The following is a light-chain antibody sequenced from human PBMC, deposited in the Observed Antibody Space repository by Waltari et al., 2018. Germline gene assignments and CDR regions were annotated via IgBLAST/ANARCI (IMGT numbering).Light chain of an antibody. CDR1: QSISGL. J-gene: IGKJ1*01. Sequence: DIQMTQSPSTLSASVGDRVTITCRASQSISGLLAWYRQEAGKAPKLLIYEASTLESGVPSRFSGSGSGTEFTLTISGVQPDDVATCYCQQYRTYPWTFGRGTKVEIK. CDR3: QQYRTYPWT. V-gene: IGKV1-5*03. CDR2: EAS.